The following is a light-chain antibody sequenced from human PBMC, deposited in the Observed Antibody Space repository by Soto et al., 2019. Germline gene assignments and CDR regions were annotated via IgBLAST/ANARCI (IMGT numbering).Light chain of an antibody. CDR1: QDITKF. CDR2: GAS. CDR3: QQASGFPRT. V-gene: IGKV1-12*01. Sequence: DIPLTQSLSSVSASFSDRLTIXPRASQDITKFLAWYQQTPGKAPKLLIRGASTLHSGVPSRFSGSGSGTNFSLTISSLQPEDFATYYCQQASGFPRTFGQGTKVDIK. J-gene: IGKJ1*01.